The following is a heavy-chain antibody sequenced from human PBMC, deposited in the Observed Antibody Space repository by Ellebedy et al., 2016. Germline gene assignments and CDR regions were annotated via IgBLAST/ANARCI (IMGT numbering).Heavy chain of an antibody. CDR3: AKGARLGYYFDY. D-gene: IGHD5-12*01. CDR2: ISGSGGST. J-gene: IGHJ4*02. CDR1: GFTFSSYA. V-gene: IGHV3-23*01. Sequence: GESLKISCAASGFTFSSYAMSWVRQAPGKGLEWVSAISGSGGSTYYADSVKGRFTISRGNSKNTLYLQMNSLRAEDTAVYYCAKGARLGYYFDYWGQGTLVTVSS.